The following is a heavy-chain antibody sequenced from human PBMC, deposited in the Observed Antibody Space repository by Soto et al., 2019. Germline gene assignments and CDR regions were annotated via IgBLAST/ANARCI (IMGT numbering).Heavy chain of an antibody. CDR3: ARERIVVVPAAHSKEYGMDV. Sequence: APVKVSCKASGYTFTGYYMHWVRQAPGQGLEWMGWINPNSGGTNYAQKFQGWVTMTRDTSISTAYMELSRLRSDDTAVYYCARERIVVVPAAHSKEYGMDVWGQGTTVTVSS. CDR1: GYTFTGYY. V-gene: IGHV1-2*04. D-gene: IGHD2-2*01. CDR2: INPNSGGT. J-gene: IGHJ6*02.